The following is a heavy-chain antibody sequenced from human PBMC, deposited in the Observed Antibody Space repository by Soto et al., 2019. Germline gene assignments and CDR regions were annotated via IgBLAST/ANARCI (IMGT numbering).Heavy chain of an antibody. D-gene: IGHD4-17*01. J-gene: IGHJ3*02. CDR2: IIPILGIA. Sequence: ASVKVSCKASGGTFSSYTISWVRQAPGQGLEWMGRIIPILGIANYAQKFQGRVTITADKSTSTAYMELSSLRSEDTAVYYCARWLDGDYDAFDIWGQGTMVTVSS. CDR3: ARWLDGDYDAFDI. CDR1: GGTFSSYT. V-gene: IGHV1-69*02.